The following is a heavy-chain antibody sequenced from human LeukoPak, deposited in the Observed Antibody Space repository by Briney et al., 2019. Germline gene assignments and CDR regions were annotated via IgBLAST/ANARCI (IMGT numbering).Heavy chain of an antibody. CDR3: ARDPPYYDSSGYYSYYFDY. V-gene: IGHV3-11*01. D-gene: IGHD3-22*01. CDR1: GFTFSDYY. Sequence: GGSLRLSCAASGFTFSDYYMSWIRQAPGKGLEWVSYISSSGSTIYYADSVKGRFTISRDNAMNSVYLQMNSLRAEDTAVYYCARDPPYYDSSGYYSYYFDYWGQGTLVTVSS. J-gene: IGHJ4*02. CDR2: ISSSGSTI.